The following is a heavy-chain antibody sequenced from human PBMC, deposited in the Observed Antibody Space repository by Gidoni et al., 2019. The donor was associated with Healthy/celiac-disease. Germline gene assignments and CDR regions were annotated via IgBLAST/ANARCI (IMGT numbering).Heavy chain of an antibody. Sequence: QVQLQEPGPGRVKPSQSLSLTCTVPGGSISSGGYYWIWIRQHPGKGLEWIGYIYYSGSTYYNPSLKNRVTISVDTSKNQFSLKLSSVTAADTAVYYCASGTPLGGPVTRTYYFDYWGQGTLVTVSS. D-gene: IGHD2-15*01. V-gene: IGHV4-31*03. J-gene: IGHJ4*02. CDR2: IYYSGST. CDR3: ASGTPLGGPVTRTYYFDY. CDR1: GGSISSGGYY.